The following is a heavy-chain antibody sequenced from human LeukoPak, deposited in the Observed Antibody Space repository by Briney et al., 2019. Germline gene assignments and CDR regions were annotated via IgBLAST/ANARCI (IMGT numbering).Heavy chain of an antibody. CDR3: ANRPRADY. V-gene: IGHV3-30*18. J-gene: IGHJ4*02. Sequence: GGSLRLSCAASGFTFSDYYMSWIRQAPGKGLEWVAVISYDGSNKYYADSVKGRFTISRDNSKNTLYLQMNSLRAEDTAVYYCANRPRADYWGQGTLVTVSS. CDR2: ISYDGSNK. CDR1: GFTFSDYY.